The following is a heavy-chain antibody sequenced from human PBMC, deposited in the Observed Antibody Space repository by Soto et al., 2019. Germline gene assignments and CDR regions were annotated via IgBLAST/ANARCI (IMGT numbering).Heavy chain of an antibody. CDR1: GYSFTSYW. CDR2: IDPSDSYT. Sequence: GESLKISCKGSGYSFTSYWISWVRQMPGKGLEWMGRIDPSDSYTNYSPSFQGHVTISADKSISTAYLQWSSLKASDTAMYYCARQQAAAGPYYYGMDVWGQGTTVTVSS. J-gene: IGHJ6*02. V-gene: IGHV5-10-1*01. D-gene: IGHD6-13*01. CDR3: ARQQAAAGPYYYGMDV.